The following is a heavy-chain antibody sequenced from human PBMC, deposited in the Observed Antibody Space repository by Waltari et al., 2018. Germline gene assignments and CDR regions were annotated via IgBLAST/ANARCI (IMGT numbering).Heavy chain of an antibody. CDR2: MHARGST. V-gene: IGHV4-4*07. D-gene: IGHD2-15*01. J-gene: IGHJ3*02. CDR3: ARDEPISASFDI. CDR1: GDSVKNFH. Sequence: QVHLQESGPGLVEPSETLSLTCSISGDSVKNFHWSWIRQSAGKGLEWIGRMHARGSTKYHPSPVSRVTLSLDTSKNHFFLKLRSVIAADTAIYYCARDEPISASFDIWGQGTLVIVSS.